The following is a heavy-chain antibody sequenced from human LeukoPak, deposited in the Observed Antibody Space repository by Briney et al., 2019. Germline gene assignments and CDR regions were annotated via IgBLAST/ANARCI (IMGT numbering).Heavy chain of an antibody. V-gene: IGHV3-74*01. D-gene: IGHD2-8*02. Sequence: PGESLRLSWAASGFTFSSYWMHWVRQIPGKGLVWVSRMNSDGSSTSYADSVKGRFIISRDNAKNTLYLQMNSLRAEDTAVYYCARAAVGYDYWGQGTLVTVSS. CDR3: ARAAVGYDY. CDR1: GFTFSSYW. J-gene: IGHJ4*02. CDR2: MNSDGSST.